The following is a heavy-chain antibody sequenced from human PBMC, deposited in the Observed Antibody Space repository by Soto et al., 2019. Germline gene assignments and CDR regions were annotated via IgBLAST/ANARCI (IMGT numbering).Heavy chain of an antibody. J-gene: IGHJ4*02. CDR1: GFTFSNAW. D-gene: IGHD6-6*01. V-gene: IGHV3-15*01. CDR2: IKSKTDGGTT. CDR3: TTIPSSIAHYYFDY. Sequence: GGSLRLSCAASGFTFSNAWMSWVRQAPGKGLEWVGRIKSKTDGGTTDYAAPVKGRFTISRDDSKNTLYLQMNSLKTEDTAVYYCTTIPSSIAHYYFDYWGQGTLVTVSS.